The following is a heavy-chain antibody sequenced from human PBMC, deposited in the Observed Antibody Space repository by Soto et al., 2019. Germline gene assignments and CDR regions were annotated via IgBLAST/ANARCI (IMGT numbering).Heavy chain of an antibody. V-gene: IGHV3-7*01. J-gene: IGHJ3*02. Sequence: GWSLRISCSASGFTFSSYWMSWVRQAPGKGLEWVANIKQDGSEKYYVDSVKGRFTISRDNAKNSLYLQMNSLRAEDTAVYYCARDRGNWNYGPIWGQGTMVTVSS. D-gene: IGHD1-7*01. CDR2: IKQDGSEK. CDR1: GFTFSSYW. CDR3: ARDRGNWNYGPI.